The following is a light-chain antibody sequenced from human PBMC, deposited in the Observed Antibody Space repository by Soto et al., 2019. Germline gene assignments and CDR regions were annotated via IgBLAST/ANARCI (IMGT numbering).Light chain of an antibody. CDR1: QSVSSTY. V-gene: IGKV3D-20*02. Sequence: EIVLTQSPCTLSLSPGERVTLSCSASQSVSSTYLIWYQQKPGQAPRLLIYGASSRATGVPDRFSGGGSGTDFTLTINNLEPEDFAVYYCQVRTNWSIAFGRGTRLEIK. J-gene: IGKJ5*01. CDR3: QVRTNWSIA. CDR2: GAS.